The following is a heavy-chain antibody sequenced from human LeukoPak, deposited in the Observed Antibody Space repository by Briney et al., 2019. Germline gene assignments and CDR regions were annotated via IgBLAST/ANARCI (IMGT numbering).Heavy chain of an antibody. J-gene: IGHJ4*02. CDR2: IKSKTDGGTT. Sequence: GGSLRLSCAASGFTFTNTWMNWVRQAPGKGLEWVGRIKSKTDGGTTDYAAPVKGRFTISRDDSKNTLYVQMNSLGTEDTATYYCVTSISRTGNSSNWLLGCWGQGTPVTVSS. V-gene: IGHV3-15*01. D-gene: IGHD6-13*01. CDR1: GFTFTNTW. CDR3: VTSISRTGNSSNWLLGC.